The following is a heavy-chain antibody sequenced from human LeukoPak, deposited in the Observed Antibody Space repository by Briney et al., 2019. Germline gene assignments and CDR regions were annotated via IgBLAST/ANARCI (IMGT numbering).Heavy chain of an antibody. CDR1: GGSISSGDYY. D-gene: IGHD2-8*01. CDR3: ARVLRPTTFAFDI. J-gene: IGHJ3*02. Sequence: SETLSLTCTVSGGSISSGDYYWSWIRQPPGKGLEWIGYIYYSGSTYYNPSLKSRVTISVDTSKNQFSLKLSSVTAADTAVYYCARVLRPTTFAFDIWGQGTTVTVSS. V-gene: IGHV4-30-4*01. CDR2: IYYSGST.